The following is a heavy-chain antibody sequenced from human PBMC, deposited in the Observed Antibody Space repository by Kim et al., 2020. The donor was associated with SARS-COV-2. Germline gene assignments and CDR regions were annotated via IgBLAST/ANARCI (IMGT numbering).Heavy chain of an antibody. CDR3: ARGREPKKGRDAFDI. Sequence: PSRKIRVTISVDPSKNRFSLKLGSVTAADTAVYYCARGREPKKGRDAFDIWGQGTMVTVSS. D-gene: IGHD1-26*01. V-gene: IGHV4-59*09. J-gene: IGHJ3*02.